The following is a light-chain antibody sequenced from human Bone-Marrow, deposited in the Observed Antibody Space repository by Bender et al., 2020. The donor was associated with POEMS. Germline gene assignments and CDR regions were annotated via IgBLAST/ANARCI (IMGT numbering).Light chain of an antibody. J-gene: IGLJ1*01. Sequence: QSGLTQPRSVSGSPGQSITISCTGSSSDVGTYNLVSWYQQHPGDAPQLIIYEGTKRPSGVSNRFSGSKSGNTASLTISGLQAEDEADYYCCSYAGSRTYVFGTGTKVTVL. V-gene: IGLV2-23*01. CDR3: CSYAGSRTYV. CDR1: SSDVGTYNL. CDR2: EGT.